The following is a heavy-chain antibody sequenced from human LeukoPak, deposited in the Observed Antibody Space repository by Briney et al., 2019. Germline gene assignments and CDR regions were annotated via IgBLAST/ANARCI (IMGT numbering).Heavy chain of an antibody. Sequence: PGGSLRLSCAASGFTFSSYGMHWVRQAPGKGLEGVAVIWYDGSNKYYADSVKGRFTISRDNPKNTLYLQMNSLRAEDTAVYYCARVSSGWYPHFDYWGQGTLVTVSS. CDR2: IWYDGSNK. J-gene: IGHJ4*02. CDR1: GFTFSSYG. CDR3: ARVSSGWYPHFDY. V-gene: IGHV3-33*01. D-gene: IGHD6-19*01.